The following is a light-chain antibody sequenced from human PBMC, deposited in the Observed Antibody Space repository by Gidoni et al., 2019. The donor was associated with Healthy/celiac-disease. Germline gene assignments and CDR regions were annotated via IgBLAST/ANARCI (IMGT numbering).Light chain of an antibody. CDR2: KAS. Sequence: DIQMTQSPSTLSASVGDRVTITCRARQSISSWLAWYQQKPGKAPKLLIYKASSLESGVPSRFSGSGSGTEFTLTISSLQPDDFATYYCQQYETFGQGTKVEIK. CDR1: QSISSW. J-gene: IGKJ1*01. CDR3: QQYET. V-gene: IGKV1-5*03.